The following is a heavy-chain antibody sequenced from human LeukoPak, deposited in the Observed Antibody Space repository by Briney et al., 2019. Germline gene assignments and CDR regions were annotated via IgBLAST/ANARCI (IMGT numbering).Heavy chain of an antibody. Sequence: GGSLRLSXATSGFTFSNYAMGWVRQAPGKGLEWVSAVSSSGNSAIYTYSVRGRFTISRDNSQNTILLQMNSLRAEDTAVYHCAKDQRSGEYDYGWGPFDMWGQGTMVTVSS. CDR1: GFTFSNYA. D-gene: IGHD3-16*01. CDR2: VSSSGNSA. CDR3: AKDQRSGEYDYGWGPFDM. J-gene: IGHJ3*02. V-gene: IGHV3-23*01.